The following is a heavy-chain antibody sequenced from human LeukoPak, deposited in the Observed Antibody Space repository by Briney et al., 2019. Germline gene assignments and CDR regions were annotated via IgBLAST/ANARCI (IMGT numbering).Heavy chain of an antibody. CDR3: ARGNPWDYDSSGYLDY. Sequence: GGSLRLSCAASGFTFSSYWMSWVRQAPGKGLEWVANIKQDGSEKYYVDSVKGRFTITRDNAKNSLYLQMNSLRAEDTAVYYCARGNPWDYDSSGYLDYWGQGTLVTVSS. D-gene: IGHD3-22*01. J-gene: IGHJ4*02. CDR2: IKQDGSEK. V-gene: IGHV3-7*04. CDR1: GFTFSSYW.